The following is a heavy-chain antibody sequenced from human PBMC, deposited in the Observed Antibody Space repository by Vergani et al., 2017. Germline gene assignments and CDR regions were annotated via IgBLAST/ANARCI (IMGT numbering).Heavy chain of an antibody. CDR1: GYTFTGYY. Sequence: QVQLVQSGAEVKKPGASVKVSCKASGYTFTGYYMHWVRQAPGQGLEWMGWINPNSGGTNYAQKFQGGVTMTRERSSSRAYMERSRLRSDDTAGYYCAKVSVGDTYYIDYWGQGTLVTVS. CDR2: INPNSGGT. CDR3: AKVSVGDTYYIDY. D-gene: IGHD1-26*01. J-gene: IGHJ4*02. V-gene: IGHV1-2*02.